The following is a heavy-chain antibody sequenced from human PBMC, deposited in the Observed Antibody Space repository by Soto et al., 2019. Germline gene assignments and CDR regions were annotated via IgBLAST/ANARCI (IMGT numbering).Heavy chain of an antibody. D-gene: IGHD2-15*01. CDR3: AHRPGYCTGGSCCSS. CDR2: IYWDDDK. V-gene: IGHV2-5*02. CDR1: GFSLNTSGVG. J-gene: IGHJ5*02. Sequence: SGPTLVNPTQTLTLACTFSGFSLNTSGVGVGWIRQPPGKALEWLALIYWDDDKRYRPSLMSRLTITKDTSKNQVVLRMTNMDPVDTATYYCAHRPGYCTGGSCCSSWGQGTLVTVSS.